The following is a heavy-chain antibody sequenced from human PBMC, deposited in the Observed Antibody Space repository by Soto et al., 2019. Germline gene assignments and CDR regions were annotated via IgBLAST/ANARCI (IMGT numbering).Heavy chain of an antibody. CDR3: AILGFLEDGYYYYYMHV. J-gene: IGHJ6*03. V-gene: IGHV1-69*02. CDR2: IIPILGIA. D-gene: IGHD3-3*01. Sequence: QVQLVQSGAEVKKPGSSVKVSCKASGGNFSSYTISWVRQAPGHGLEWMGRIIPILGIANYAQKFQGRVTITADKSTSTACMELSSLRSEDTAVYYCAILGFLEDGYYYYYMHVWGKGTTVTVSS. CDR1: GGNFSSYT.